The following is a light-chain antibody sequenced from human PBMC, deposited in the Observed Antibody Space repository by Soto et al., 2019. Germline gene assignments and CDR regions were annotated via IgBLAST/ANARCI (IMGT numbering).Light chain of an antibody. CDR3: QQYNNWPPRVT. Sequence: ETVMTQSPATLSVSPGERATLSCRASQSVSSDLAWYQQRPGQAPRLLIYGASTRATGIPARFSGSGSGTEFTLTISTLQSEDFASYYCQQYNNWPPRVTFGQGTRLEIK. V-gene: IGKV3D-15*01. J-gene: IGKJ5*01. CDR2: GAS. CDR1: QSVSSD.